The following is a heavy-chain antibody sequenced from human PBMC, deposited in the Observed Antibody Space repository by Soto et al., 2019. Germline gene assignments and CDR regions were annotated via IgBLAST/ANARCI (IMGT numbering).Heavy chain of an antibody. V-gene: IGHV3-49*03. J-gene: IGHJ4*02. CDR2: IRSKPYGGTA. CDR1: GFTFGDFA. D-gene: IGHD3-9*01. CDR3: TRVHTTGPVIPDY. Sequence: GGSLRLSCTASGFTFGDFAMTWCRQTPGKGLEWVGFIRSKPYGGTAEYAASVKGRFTISRDDSKSIAYLQMNSLKTEDTAFYYCTRVHTTGPVIPDYWGQGT.